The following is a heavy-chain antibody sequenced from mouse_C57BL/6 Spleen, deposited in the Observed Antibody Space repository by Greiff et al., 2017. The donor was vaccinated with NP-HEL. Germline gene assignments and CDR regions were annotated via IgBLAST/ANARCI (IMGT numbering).Heavy chain of an antibody. V-gene: IGHV1-9*01. CDR1: GYTFTGYW. CDR3: ARRNYDYDGYYYARDY. CDR2: ILPGSGST. Sequence: QVQLQQSGAELMKPGASVKLSCKATGYTFTGYWIEWVKQRPGHGLEWIGEILPGSGSTNYNEKFKGKATFTADTSSNTAYMQLSSLTTEDSAIYYCARRNYDYDGYYYARDYWGQGTSVTVSS. J-gene: IGHJ4*01. D-gene: IGHD2-4*01.